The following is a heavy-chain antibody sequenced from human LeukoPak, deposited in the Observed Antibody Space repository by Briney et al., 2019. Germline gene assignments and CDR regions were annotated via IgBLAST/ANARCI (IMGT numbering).Heavy chain of an antibody. CDR1: GGTFSSYT. Sequence: ASVKVSCKASGGTFSSYTISWVRQAPGQGLEWMGRIIPILGIANYAQKFQGRVTITADKSTSTAYMELSSLRSEDTAVYYCARYDCGDSGDAFDIWGQGTMVTVSS. V-gene: IGHV1-69*02. J-gene: IGHJ3*02. CDR2: IIPILGIA. D-gene: IGHD4-17*01. CDR3: ARYDCGDSGDAFDI.